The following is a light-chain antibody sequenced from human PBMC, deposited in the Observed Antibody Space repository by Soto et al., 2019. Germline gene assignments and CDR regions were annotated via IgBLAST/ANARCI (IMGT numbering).Light chain of an antibody. Sequence: QSVLTQPPSASGSPGQSVTISCTGTGSDVGGYNYVSWYQQHPGKAPKLMIYEVSKRPSGVPDRFSGSKSGNTASLTVSGLQAEDEADYYCSSYAGSNVVFGGGTKLTVL. J-gene: IGLJ2*01. CDR3: SSYAGSNVV. V-gene: IGLV2-8*01. CDR1: GSDVGGYNY. CDR2: EVS.